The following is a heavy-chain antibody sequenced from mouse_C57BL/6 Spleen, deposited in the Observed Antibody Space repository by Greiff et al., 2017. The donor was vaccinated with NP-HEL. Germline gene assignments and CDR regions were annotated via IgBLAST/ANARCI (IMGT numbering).Heavy chain of an antibody. D-gene: IGHD1-1*01. V-gene: IGHV5-4*01. J-gene: IGHJ3*01. CDR3: ARGDGSSPWFAY. Sequence: EVHLVESGGGLVKPGGSLKLSCAASGFTFSSYAMSWVRQTPEKRLEWVATISDGGSYTYYPDNVKGRFTISRDNAKNNLYLQMSHLKSEDTAMYYCARGDGSSPWFAYWGQGTLVTVSA. CDR1: GFTFSSYA. CDR2: ISDGGSYT.